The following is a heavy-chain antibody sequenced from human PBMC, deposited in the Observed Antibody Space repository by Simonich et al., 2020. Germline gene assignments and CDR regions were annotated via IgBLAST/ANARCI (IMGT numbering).Heavy chain of an antibody. Sequence: QVQLVESGGGVVQPGRSLRLSCAASGFTFSSYAMHWVRQAPGKGLEWGAVISYDGSNKYYADSVKGRFTISRDNSKNTRDLQMNSLRAEDTAVYYCAREYPLLDAFDIWGQGTMVTVSS. V-gene: IGHV3-30*07. CDR2: ISYDGSNK. D-gene: IGHD2-15*01. J-gene: IGHJ3*02. CDR3: AREYPLLDAFDI. CDR1: GFTFSSYA.